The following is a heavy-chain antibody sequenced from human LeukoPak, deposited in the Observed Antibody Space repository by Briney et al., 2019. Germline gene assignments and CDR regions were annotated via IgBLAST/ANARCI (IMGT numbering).Heavy chain of an antibody. D-gene: IGHD5-12*01. CDR2: IYTSGST. V-gene: IGHV4-61*02. J-gene: IGHJ3*02. CDR3: AREHSLVAIHDAFDI. CDR1: GGSISSGSYY. Sequence: TPSETLSLTCTVSGGSISSGSYYWSWIRQPAGKGLEWIGRIYTSGSTNYNPSLKSRVTMSVDTSKNQFSLKLSSVTAADTAVYYCAREHSLVAIHDAFDIWGQGTMVTVSS.